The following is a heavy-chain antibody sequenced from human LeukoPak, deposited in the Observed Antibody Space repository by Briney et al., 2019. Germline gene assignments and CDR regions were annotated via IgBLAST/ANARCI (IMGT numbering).Heavy chain of an antibody. CDR2: IIPIFGTA. V-gene: IGHV1-69*05. CDR1: GGTFSSYA. D-gene: IGHD2-2*01. J-gene: IGHJ6*03. CDR3: AREKPAARPPYYYYMDV. Sequence: SVKVSCKASGGTFSSYAISWVRQAPGQGLEWMGGIIPIFGTANYAQKFQGRDTITTDESTSTAYMELSSLRSGDTAVYYCAREKPAARPPYYYYMDVWGKGTTVTVSS.